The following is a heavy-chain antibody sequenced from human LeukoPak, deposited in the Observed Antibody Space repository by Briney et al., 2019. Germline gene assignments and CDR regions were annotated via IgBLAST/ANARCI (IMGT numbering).Heavy chain of an antibody. Sequence: PGRSLRLSCAASGFTFSSYGMHWVRRAPGKGLEWVAVISYDGSNKYYADSVKGRFTISRDNSKNTLYLQMNSLRAEDTAVYYCAKGERYSGSYVAGYWGQGTLVTVSS. J-gene: IGHJ4*02. CDR3: AKGERYSGSYVAGY. V-gene: IGHV3-30*18. D-gene: IGHD1-26*01. CDR2: ISYDGSNK. CDR1: GFTFSSYG.